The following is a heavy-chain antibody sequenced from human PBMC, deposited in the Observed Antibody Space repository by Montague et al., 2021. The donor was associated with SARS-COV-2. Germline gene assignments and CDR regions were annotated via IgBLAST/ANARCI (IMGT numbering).Heavy chain of an antibody. J-gene: IGHJ6*02. V-gene: IGHV4-38-2*02. CDR1: GGSFSGYY. CDR2: IYHSGST. D-gene: IGHD3-10*01. Sequence: SETLSLTCAVYGGSFSGYYWGWIRQSPGKGLEWIGSIYHSGSTYYNPSLKGRVTISVDTSKNQFSLKLSSVTAADTAVYYCARDQESGGFGELLVGYYYGMDVWGQGTTVTVSS. CDR3: ARDQESGGFGELLVGYYYGMDV.